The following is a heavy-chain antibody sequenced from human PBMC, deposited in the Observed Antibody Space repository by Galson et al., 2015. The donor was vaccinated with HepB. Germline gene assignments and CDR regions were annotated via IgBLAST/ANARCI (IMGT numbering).Heavy chain of an antibody. D-gene: IGHD3-10*01. Sequence: SLRLSCAASGFPFNNAWMTWVRQAPGMGLEWVGRIKGKTDGETADYAAPVKGRFTISRDDSKNRLYLQMNSLKTEDTAVYYCTTDVYYGTYWSWLDPWGQGTLVLVSS. CDR3: TTDVYYGTYWSWLDP. CDR2: IKGKTDGETA. CDR1: GFPFNNAW. J-gene: IGHJ5*02. V-gene: IGHV3-15*01.